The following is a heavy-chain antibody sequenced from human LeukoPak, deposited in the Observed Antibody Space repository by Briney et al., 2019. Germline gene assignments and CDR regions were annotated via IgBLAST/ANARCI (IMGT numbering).Heavy chain of an antibody. CDR1: GYTLTELS. CDR2: IIPIFGTA. CDR3: ASRGVVLVNVNTDYYYMDV. V-gene: IGHV1-69*06. J-gene: IGHJ6*03. D-gene: IGHD3-3*01. Sequence: SVKVSCKVSGYTLTELSMHWVRQAPGQGLEWMGGIIPIFGTANYAQKFQGRVTITADKSTSTAYMELSSLRSEDTAVYYCASRGVVLVNVNTDYYYMDVWGKGTTVTVSS.